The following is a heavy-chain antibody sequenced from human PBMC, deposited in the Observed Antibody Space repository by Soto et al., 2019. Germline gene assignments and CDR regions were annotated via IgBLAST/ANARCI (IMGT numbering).Heavy chain of an antibody. J-gene: IGHJ4*02. V-gene: IGHV3-21*01. D-gene: IGHD5-18*01. CDR2: ISSSSSYI. CDR3: ARVYSYGYGDFDY. CDR1: GFTFSSYS. Sequence: GGSLRLSCAASGFTFSSYSMNWVRQAPGKGLEWVSSISSSSSYIYYADSVKGRFTISRGNAKNSLYLQMNSLRAEDTAVYYCARVYSYGYGDFDYWGQGTLVTVSS.